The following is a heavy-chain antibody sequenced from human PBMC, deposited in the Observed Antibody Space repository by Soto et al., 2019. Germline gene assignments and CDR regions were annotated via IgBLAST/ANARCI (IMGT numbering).Heavy chain of an antibody. CDR3: AREGFSPTGDKRGWFDP. CDR1: GFTFSTHA. CDR2: IWYDGSIK. V-gene: IGHV3-33*01. Sequence: QVQLVESGGGVAQPGRSLRLSCGASGFTFSTHAMHWVRQAPGKGLEWVAVIWYDGSIKYYADSVKGRFTISRDNSKNTLSLQMDSLRADDTAVYYCAREGFSPTGDKRGWFDPRGQGTLVTVSS. D-gene: IGHD7-27*01. J-gene: IGHJ5*02.